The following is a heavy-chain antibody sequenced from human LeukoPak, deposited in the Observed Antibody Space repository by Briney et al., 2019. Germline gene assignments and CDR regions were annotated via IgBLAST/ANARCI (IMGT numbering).Heavy chain of an antibody. J-gene: IGHJ5*02. CDR3: ARRQLRIQGAWFDP. CDR2: INHSGST. V-gene: IGHV4-34*01. D-gene: IGHD1-26*01. CDR1: GGSFSGYY. Sequence: SETLSLTCAVYGGSFSGYYWSWIRQPPGKGLEWIGEINHSGSTNYNPSLKSRVTISVDTSKNQFSLKLSSVTAADTAVYYCARRQLRIQGAWFDPWGQGTLVTVSS.